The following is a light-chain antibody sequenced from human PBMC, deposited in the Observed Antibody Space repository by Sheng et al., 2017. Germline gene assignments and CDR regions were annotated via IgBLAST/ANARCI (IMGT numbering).Light chain of an antibody. V-gene: IGKV2D-29*02. CDR1: QSLLYSDGKTY. J-gene: IGKJ1*01. CDR3: MQNTQLLWT. CDR2: DVS. Sequence: DIVLTQTPLSLSVTPGQPASISCKSSQSLLYSDGKTYLYWFLQRPGQSPQLLIYDVSTRFSGVPDRFSGSGSGTDFTLKISRVEADDVGVYYCMQNTQLLWTFGQGTRVEIK.